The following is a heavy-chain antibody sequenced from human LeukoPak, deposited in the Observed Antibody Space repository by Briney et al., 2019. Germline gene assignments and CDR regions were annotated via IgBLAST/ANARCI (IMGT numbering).Heavy chain of an antibody. CDR3: ARGRVSSSTWYSTYYYYFYMDV. CDR2: VDHTGST. D-gene: IGHD1-1*01. J-gene: IGHJ6*03. V-gene: IGHV4-59*01. Sequence: SESLSLTCSVSDDSITMYYWTWIRQPPGKGLEWIGYVDHTGSTNFNPSLNGRVSISRDTTNNLFSLRLRSVTAADTAVYFCARGRVSSSTWYSTYYYYFYMDVWGKGTTVTVSS. CDR1: DDSITMYY.